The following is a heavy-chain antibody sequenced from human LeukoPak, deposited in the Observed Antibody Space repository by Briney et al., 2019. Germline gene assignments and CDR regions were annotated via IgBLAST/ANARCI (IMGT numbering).Heavy chain of an antibody. CDR2: VSTTGSDT. Sequence: GGSLRLSCAASGFTFSGYAINWVRQAPGKGLEWVSSVSTTGSDTYYADSVKGRFTISRDSSKNSVYLQMNSLRPEDTAIYYCARGRDGYPYNFWGQGTLVTVSS. J-gene: IGHJ4*02. D-gene: IGHD5-24*01. CDR1: GFTFSGYA. V-gene: IGHV3-21*01. CDR3: ARGRDGYPYNF.